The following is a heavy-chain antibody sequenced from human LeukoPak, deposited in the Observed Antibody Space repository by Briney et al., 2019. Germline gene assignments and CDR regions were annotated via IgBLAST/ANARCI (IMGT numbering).Heavy chain of an antibody. V-gene: IGHV3-30-3*01. CDR1: GFTFSSYA. D-gene: IGHD2-15*01. J-gene: IGHJ4*02. CDR2: ISYDGSNK. Sequence: GGSLRLSCAASGFTFSSYAMHWVRQAPGKGLGWVAVISYDGSNKYYADSVKGRFTISRDNSKNTLYLQMNSLRAEDTAVYYCARAERFSGGFDYWGQGTLVTVSS. CDR3: ARAERFSGGFDY.